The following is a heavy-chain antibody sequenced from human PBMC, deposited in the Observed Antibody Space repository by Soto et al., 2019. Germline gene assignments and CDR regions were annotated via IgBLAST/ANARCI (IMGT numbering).Heavy chain of an antibody. V-gene: IGHV3-7*04. CDR3: SGGVGDAF. Sequence: EVHLVESGGGLVQTGGSLRLSCAIFESTVSRDWMNWVRQAPGKGLEWVAHINQDGSEKYYVDSVKGRFTISRDNAKKSLYLQMNSPRPAATAMYYCSGGVGDAFWGQGTLVTVSS. J-gene: IGHJ4*02. CDR2: INQDGSEK. D-gene: IGHD1-26*01. CDR1: ESTVSRDW.